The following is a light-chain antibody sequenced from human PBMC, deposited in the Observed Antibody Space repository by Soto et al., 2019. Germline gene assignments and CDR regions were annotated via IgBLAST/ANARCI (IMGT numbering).Light chain of an antibody. Sequence: EIVLTQSPATVSVSPGERATLSCRASQSVSSNLAWYQQKPGQAHTLLIYGASTRATGIPARFSGSGSGTEFTLTISSLQSEDFAVYYCQQYDNWPPITFGQGTRLEIK. CDR3: QQYDNWPPIT. CDR2: GAS. J-gene: IGKJ5*01. CDR1: QSVSSN. V-gene: IGKV3-15*01.